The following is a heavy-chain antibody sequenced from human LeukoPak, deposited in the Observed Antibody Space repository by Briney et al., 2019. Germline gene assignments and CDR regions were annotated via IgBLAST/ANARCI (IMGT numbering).Heavy chain of an antibody. J-gene: IGHJ4*02. Sequence: ASVKVSCKAPGYTLTSYYMHWVRQAPGQGLEWMGWINPNSGGTNYAQKFQGRVTMTRDTSISTAYMELSRLRSDDTAVYYCARVEKYYYDSSGEGALHYWGQGTLVTVSS. D-gene: IGHD3-22*01. CDR2: INPNSGGT. V-gene: IGHV1-2*02. CDR3: ARVEKYYYDSSGEGALHY. CDR1: GYTLTSYY.